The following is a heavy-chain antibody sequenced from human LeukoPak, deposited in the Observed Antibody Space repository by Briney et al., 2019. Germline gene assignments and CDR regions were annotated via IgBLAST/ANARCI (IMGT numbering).Heavy chain of an antibody. Sequence: ASVKVSCKSSDYTFTAYYVHWVRLAPGQGLEWMGWINPNSGDTNFAQNFQGRVTMTRDTSISTVYMELSRLRSDDTAVYYCARVSQWLQENVCFDPWGQGTLVTASS. CDR3: ARVSQWLQENVCFDP. D-gene: IGHD6-19*01. J-gene: IGHJ5*02. CDR2: INPNSGDT. V-gene: IGHV1-2*02. CDR1: DYTFTAYY.